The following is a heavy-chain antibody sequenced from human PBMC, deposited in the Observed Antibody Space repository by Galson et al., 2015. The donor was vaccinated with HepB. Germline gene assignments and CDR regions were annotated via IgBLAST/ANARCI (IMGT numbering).Heavy chain of an antibody. CDR2: INPNSGGT. CDR3: ARGLGKGGYDPENDY. J-gene: IGHJ4*02. Sequence: SVKVSCKASGYTFTGYYMHWVRQAPGQGLEWMGRINPNSGGTNYAQKFQGRVTMTRDTSISTAYMELSRLRSDDTAVYYCARGLGKGGYDPENDYWGQGTLVTVSS. CDR1: GYTFTGYY. V-gene: IGHV1-2*06. D-gene: IGHD5-12*01.